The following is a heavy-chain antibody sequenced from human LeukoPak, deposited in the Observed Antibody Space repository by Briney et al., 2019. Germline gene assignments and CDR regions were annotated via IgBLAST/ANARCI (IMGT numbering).Heavy chain of an antibody. V-gene: IGHV3-11*04. Sequence: GGSLRLSCAASGFTFSDYYMSWIRQAPGKGLEWVSYISSSGSTIYYADSVKGRFTISRDNAKNSLYLQMNSLRAEDTAVYYCARDSHYDFWSGFNAFDIWGQGTMVTVSS. CDR2: ISSSGSTI. J-gene: IGHJ3*02. D-gene: IGHD3-3*01. CDR1: GFTFSDYY. CDR3: ARDSHYDFWSGFNAFDI.